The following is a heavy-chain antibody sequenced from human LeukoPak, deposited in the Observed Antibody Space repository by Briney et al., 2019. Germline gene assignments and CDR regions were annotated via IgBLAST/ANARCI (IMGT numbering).Heavy chain of an antibody. D-gene: IGHD2-2*02. CDR2: INPNSGGT. CDR3: ARDGVPAAIGWFDP. CDR1: GYTFTGYY. V-gene: IGHV1-2*02. J-gene: IGHJ5*02. Sequence: AASVKVSCKASGYTFTGYYMHWVRQAPGQGLEWMGWINPNSGGTNYAQKFQGRVTMTRDTSISTAYMELSRLRSDDTAVYYCARDGVPAAIGWFDPWGQGTLVTVSS.